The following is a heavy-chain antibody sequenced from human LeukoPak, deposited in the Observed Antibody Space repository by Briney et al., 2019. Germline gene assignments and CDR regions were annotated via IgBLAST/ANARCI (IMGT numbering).Heavy chain of an antibody. CDR2: ISGSSETA. J-gene: IGHJ6*02. Sequence: QSGGSLRLSCAASGFTFSTYAMSWVRQAPGKGLEWVSAISGSSETANYADSVKGRFTISRDNSKNTLYLQMNNLRVEDTALYFCAKDRANARYYGLDVWGQGTTVTVSS. V-gene: IGHV3-23*01. CDR1: GFTFSTYA. D-gene: IGHD3-9*01. CDR3: AKDRANARYYGLDV.